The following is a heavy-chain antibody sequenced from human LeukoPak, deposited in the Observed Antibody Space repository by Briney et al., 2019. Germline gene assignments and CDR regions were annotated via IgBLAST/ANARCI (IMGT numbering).Heavy chain of an antibody. J-gene: IGHJ5*02. D-gene: IGHD5-12*01. Sequence: SENLSLTCTVSGDSISSHYWNWIRQPPGKGLEWIGCVHYSGITYYNPSLKSRVAISVDTSKKQFSLILNSVTAADTAVYYCARDTYDYYFNPWGQGTLVTVSS. CDR3: ARDTYDYYFNP. CDR1: GDSISSHY. V-gene: IGHV4-59*11. CDR2: VHYSGIT.